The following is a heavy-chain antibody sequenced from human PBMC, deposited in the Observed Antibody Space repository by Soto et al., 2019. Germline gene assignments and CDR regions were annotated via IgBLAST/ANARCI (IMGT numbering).Heavy chain of an antibody. CDR1: GFNFGNFG. J-gene: IGHJ4*02. V-gene: IGHV3-33*01. CDR2: ISNDENIK. Sequence: LRLSCVASGFNFGNFGMHWVRQAPGKGLEWLTVISNDENIKQDSVRGRFAIARDNSKNTLYLHLTSLRAEDTAIYYCSRGLRGVLDYCGQGTLVTVSS. CDR3: SRGLRGVLDY. D-gene: IGHD5-12*01.